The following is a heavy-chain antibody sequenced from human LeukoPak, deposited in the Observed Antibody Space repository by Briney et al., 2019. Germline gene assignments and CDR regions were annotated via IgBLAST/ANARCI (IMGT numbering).Heavy chain of an antibody. D-gene: IGHD1-26*01. V-gene: IGHV3-48*01. CDR3: ARDMGELLYYYYYMDV. J-gene: IGHJ6*03. CDR1: GFSFSSYS. CDR2: ISSGSSTI. Sequence: GGSLRLSCAASGFSFSSYSMNWVRQAPGKGLEWVSYISSGSSTIDYADSVKGRFTISRDNAKNSLYLQMNSLRAEDTAVYYCARDMGELLYYYYYMDVWGKGTTVTVSS.